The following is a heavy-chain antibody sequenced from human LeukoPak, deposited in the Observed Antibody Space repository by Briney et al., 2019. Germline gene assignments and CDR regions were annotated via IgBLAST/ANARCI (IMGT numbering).Heavy chain of an antibody. V-gene: IGHV3-23*01. CDR2: ISGSGGST. J-gene: IGHJ4*02. Sequence: GGPLRLSCAASGFTFSSYAMSWVRQAPGKGLEWVSAISGSGGSTYYADSVKGRFTISRDNSKNTLYLQMNSLRAEDTAVYYCAKDWLAFGGVIAPDCWGQGTLVTVSS. D-gene: IGHD3-16*02. CDR3: AKDWLAFGGVIAPDC. CDR1: GFTFSSYA.